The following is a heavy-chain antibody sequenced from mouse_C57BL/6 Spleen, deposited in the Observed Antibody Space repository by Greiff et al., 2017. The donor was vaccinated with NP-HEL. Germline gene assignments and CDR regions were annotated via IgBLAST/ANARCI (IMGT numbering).Heavy chain of an antibody. CDR2: IYPGSGNT. Sequence: QVQLQQSGAELVRPGASVKLSCKASGYTFTDYYINWVKQRPGQGLEWIARIYPGSGNTYYNEKFKGKATLTAEKSSSTAYMQLSSLTSEDSAVYFCARSDTTVVAKGVIFDYWGQGTTLTVSS. CDR3: ARSDTTVVAKGVIFDY. CDR1: GYTFTDYY. J-gene: IGHJ2*01. V-gene: IGHV1-76*01. D-gene: IGHD1-1*01.